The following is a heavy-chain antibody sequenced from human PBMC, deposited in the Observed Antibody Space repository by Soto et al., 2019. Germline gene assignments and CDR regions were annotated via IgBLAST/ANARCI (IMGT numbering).Heavy chain of an antibody. CDR1: GFTFSSYA. V-gene: IGHV3-30-3*01. J-gene: IGHJ4*02. CDR3: ASPIAAAGFSDY. Sequence: PGGSLRLSCAASGFTFSSYAMHWVRQAPGKGLEWVAVISYDGSNKYYADSVKGRFTISRDNSKNTLYLQMNSLRAEDTAVYYCASPIAAAGFSDYWGQGTLVTVSS. D-gene: IGHD6-13*01. CDR2: ISYDGSNK.